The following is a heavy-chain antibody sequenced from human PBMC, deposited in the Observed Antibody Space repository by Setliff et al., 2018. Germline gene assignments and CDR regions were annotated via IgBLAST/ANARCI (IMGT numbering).Heavy chain of an antibody. CDR1: GGTFTYYY. CDR3: ARGRNVAIRLLDS. D-gene: IGHD6-6*01. CDR2: INHSGST. J-gene: IGHJ4*02. V-gene: IGHV4-34*01. Sequence: PSETLSLTCAASGGTFTYYYWTWIRQPPGKGLEWIGEINHSGSTNYNPSLKSRVTMSIDTSKNQFSLNLRYVTAADTAVYYCARGRNVAIRLLDSWGQGNLVTVSS.